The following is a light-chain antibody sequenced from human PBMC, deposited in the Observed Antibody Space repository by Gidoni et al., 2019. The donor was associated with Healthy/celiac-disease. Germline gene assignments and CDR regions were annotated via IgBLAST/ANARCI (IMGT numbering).Light chain of an antibody. CDR2: EVS. V-gene: IGLV2-8*01. CDR3: SSYAGSNNLV. CDR1: SSDVVGYNY. J-gene: IGLJ1*01. Sequence: QSALTQPPSASGSPGQSVTISCTGTSSDVVGYNYVSWYQQHPGTAPKLMIYEVSKRPSGVPDRFAGSKSGNAASLTGSGLQAEDEADYYCSSYAGSNNLVFGTGTKVTVL.